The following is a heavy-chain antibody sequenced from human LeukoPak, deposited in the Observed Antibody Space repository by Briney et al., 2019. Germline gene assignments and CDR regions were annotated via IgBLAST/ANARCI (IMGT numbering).Heavy chain of an antibody. V-gene: IGHV3-21*06. CDR1: GFSFSKSS. D-gene: IGHD3-10*01. CDR2: ISIGSSPYT. Sequence: PGGSLRLSCAASGFSFSKSSMLWFRQAPGKGLEWVSSISIGSSPYTYYADSLKGRFTISRDNAKNSVCLQMISLRPEDTAVYYCASYTLWYGDSWGQGTLVTVSS. CDR3: ASYTLWYGDS. J-gene: IGHJ4*02.